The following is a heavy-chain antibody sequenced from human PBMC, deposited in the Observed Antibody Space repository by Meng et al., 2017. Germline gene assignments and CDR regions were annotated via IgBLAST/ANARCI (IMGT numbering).Heavy chain of an antibody. CDR2: TRNKANSYTT. J-gene: IGHJ6*02. CDR3: ARRPEDPYGDYRLPPGGYYYYYYGMDV. D-gene: IGHD4-17*01. Sequence: GESLKISCAASGFTFSDHYMDWVRQAPGKGLEWVGRTRNKANSYTTEYAAPVKGRFTIARDNAKNSLYLQMNSLRAEDTAVYYCARRPEDPYGDYRLPPGGYYYYYYGMDVWGQGTTVTVSS. CDR1: GFTFSDHY. V-gene: IGHV3-72*01.